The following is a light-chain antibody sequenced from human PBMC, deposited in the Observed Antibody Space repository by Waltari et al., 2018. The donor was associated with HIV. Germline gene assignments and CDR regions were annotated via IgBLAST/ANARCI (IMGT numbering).Light chain of an antibody. J-gene: IGLJ2*01. CDR2: EVT. V-gene: IGLV2-14*01. CDR1: NSDVGGYNY. Sequence: QSALTQPASVSGSPGQSITISCIGTNSDVGGYNYVSWYQQHPGKAPTLRIYEVTNRPSGTSNRFAGSKSGNTASLTISGLQAEDEADYYCSSYTTTSTVVFGGGTKLTVL. CDR3: SSYTTTSTVV.